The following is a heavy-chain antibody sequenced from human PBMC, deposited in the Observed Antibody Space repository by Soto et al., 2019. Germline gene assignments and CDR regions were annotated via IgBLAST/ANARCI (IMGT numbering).Heavy chain of an antibody. D-gene: IGHD1-26*01. CDR2: IIPIFGTA. CDR1: GYTFTSYG. J-gene: IGHJ6*02. Sequence: ASVKVSCKASGYTFTSYGISWVRQAPGQGLEWMGGIIPIFGTANYAQKFQGRVTITADESTSTAYMELSSLRSEDTAVYYCARQAFSGSYAGYYYYGMDVWGQGTTVTVSS. CDR3: ARQAFSGSYAGYYYYGMDV. V-gene: IGHV1-69*13.